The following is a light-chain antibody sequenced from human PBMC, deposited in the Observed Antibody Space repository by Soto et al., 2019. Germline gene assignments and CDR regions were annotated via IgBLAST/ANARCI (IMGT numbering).Light chain of an antibody. V-gene: IGLV6-57*04. CDR3: QSYDSSNVV. Sequence: NFMLTRPHSVSESPGKTVTISCTRSSGSIASDYVQWYQQRPGSAPTTVIYEDDQRPSGVPDRFSGSIDRSSNSASLTISGLKTEDEADYYCQSYDSSNVVFGGGTKLTVL. CDR1: SGSIASDY. J-gene: IGLJ2*01. CDR2: EDD.